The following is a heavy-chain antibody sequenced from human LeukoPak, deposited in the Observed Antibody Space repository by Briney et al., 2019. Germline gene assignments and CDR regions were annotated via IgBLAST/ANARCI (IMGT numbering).Heavy chain of an antibody. CDR1: GYSITSSSW. CDR3: ASARWDS. D-gene: IGHD5-24*01. V-gene: IGHV4-28*01. J-gene: IGHJ4*02. CDR2: IYHSGTT. Sequence: PSETLSLTCAVSGYSITSSSWWGWIRLPPGKGLEWIGYIYHSGTTYYNPSLQSRVTISVDKSKNLFSLKLTSVTAADTAMYYCASARWDSRGQGTLVTVSS.